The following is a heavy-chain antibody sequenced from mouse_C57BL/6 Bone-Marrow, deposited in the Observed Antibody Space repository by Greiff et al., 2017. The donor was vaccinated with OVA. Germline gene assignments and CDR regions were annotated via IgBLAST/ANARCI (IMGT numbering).Heavy chain of an antibody. Sequence: VQLQQPGAELVKPGASVKMSCKASGYTFTSYWITWVKQRPGQGLEWIGDIYPGSGSTNYNEKFKSKATLTVDTSSSTAYMQLSSMTSEDSAVYYCARRGGNLAWFAYWGQGTLVTVSA. D-gene: IGHD2-1*01. CDR3: ARRGGNLAWFAY. CDR1: GYTFTSYW. V-gene: IGHV1-55*01. CDR2: IYPGSGST. J-gene: IGHJ3*01.